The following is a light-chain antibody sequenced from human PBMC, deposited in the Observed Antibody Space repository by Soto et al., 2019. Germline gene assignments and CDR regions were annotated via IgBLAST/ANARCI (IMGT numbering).Light chain of an antibody. CDR1: QSVSSY. CDR2: DAS. CDR3: QQRSNWPPIT. J-gene: IGKJ1*01. Sequence: EIVLTQFPANPSLSPCDRATLSCRASQSVSSYLAWYQQKPGQAPRLLIYDASNRATGIPARFSGSGSGTDFTLTISSLEPEDFAVYYCQQRSNWPPITFGQGTKVDI. V-gene: IGKV3-11*01.